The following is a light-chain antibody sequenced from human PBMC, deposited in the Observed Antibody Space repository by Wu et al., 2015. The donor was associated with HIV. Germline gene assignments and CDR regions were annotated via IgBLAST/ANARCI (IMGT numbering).Light chain of an antibody. CDR1: QSVSTQL. CDR3: QQYDVSPWA. V-gene: IGKV3-20*01. J-gene: IGKJ1*01. CDR2: GAS. Sequence: RASQSVSTQLLSXVPAETWPGSQLLIYGASRRASGIPDRFSGSGSGTDFTLTISRLEPEDLAVYYCQQYDVSPWAFGQGTKVEIK.